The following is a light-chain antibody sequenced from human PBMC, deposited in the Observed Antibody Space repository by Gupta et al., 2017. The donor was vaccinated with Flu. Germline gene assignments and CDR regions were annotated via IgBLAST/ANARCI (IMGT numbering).Light chain of an antibody. Sequence: EIVLTQSPGTLSLSPGERATLSCRASQSVSSSNLAWYQQKPGQAPRLLIYGASSRAAGIPDRFSGSGYGTDFTLTISRREPEDFAVYYCQQYGNSPLYIFGQGTKLEIK. CDR1: QSVSSSN. V-gene: IGKV3-20*01. J-gene: IGKJ2*01. CDR2: GAS. CDR3: QQYGNSPLYI.